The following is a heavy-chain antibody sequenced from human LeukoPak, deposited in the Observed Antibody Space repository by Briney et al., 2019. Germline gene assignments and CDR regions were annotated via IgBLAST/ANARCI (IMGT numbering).Heavy chain of an antibody. CDR2: MSGSGGST. CDR3: AKGGTTVTKMIDC. V-gene: IGHV3-23*01. J-gene: IGHJ4*02. Sequence: PGGSLRLSCAASGFTFSSYAMNWVRQAPGKGLEWVSGMSGSGGSTYYADSVKGRFTISRDNFKNTLYLQMNSLRAEDSAVYYCAKGGTTVTKMIDCWGQGTLVTVSS. CDR1: GFTFSSYA. D-gene: IGHD4-11*01.